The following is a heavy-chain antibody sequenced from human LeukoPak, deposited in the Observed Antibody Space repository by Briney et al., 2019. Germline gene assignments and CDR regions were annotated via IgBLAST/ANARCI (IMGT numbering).Heavy chain of an antibody. Sequence: ASVKVSCKASGGTFSSYAISWVRQAPGQGLEWMGWIHPKSGDTHYAQKFLGRVTLTRDTSTTIVYMELKWLTSDDTAVYYCSRGSGISFGGIDYWGQGTLLTVSS. J-gene: IGHJ4*02. CDR2: IHPKSGDT. CDR3: SRGSGISFGGIDY. D-gene: IGHD3-16*01. CDR1: GGTFSSYA. V-gene: IGHV1-2*02.